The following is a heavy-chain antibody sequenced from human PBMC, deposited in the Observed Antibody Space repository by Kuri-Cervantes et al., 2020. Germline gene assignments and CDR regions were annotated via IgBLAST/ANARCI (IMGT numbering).Heavy chain of an antibody. J-gene: IGHJ4*02. Sequence: GESLKISCAASGFTFSSYSMNWVRQAPGKGLEWVAVIWYDGSNKYYADSVKGRFTISRDNSKNTLYLQMNSLRAEDTAVYYCARAGSDGFGFDYWGQGTLVTVSS. CDR3: ARAGSDGFGFDY. V-gene: IGHV3-33*08. CDR2: IWYDGSNK. CDR1: GFTFSSYS. D-gene: IGHD3-16*01.